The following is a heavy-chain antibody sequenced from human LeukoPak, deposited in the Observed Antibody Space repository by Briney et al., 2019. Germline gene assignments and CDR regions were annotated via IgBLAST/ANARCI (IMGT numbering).Heavy chain of an antibody. CDR1: GFTFSSYG. D-gene: IGHD3-10*02. CDR2: ISSSSSYI. J-gene: IGHJ4*02. Sequence: GGSLRLSCAASGFTFSSYGMHWVRQAPGKGLEWVSSISSSSSYIYYADSVKGRFTISRDNAKNSLYLQMNSLRAEDTAVYYCALYLGSGSPRPYFDYWGQGTLVTVPS. CDR3: ALYLGSGSPRPYFDY. V-gene: IGHV3-21*01.